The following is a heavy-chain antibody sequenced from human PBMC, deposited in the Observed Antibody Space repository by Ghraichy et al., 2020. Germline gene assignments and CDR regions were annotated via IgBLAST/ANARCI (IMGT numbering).Heavy chain of an antibody. D-gene: IGHD5-12*01. V-gene: IGHV3-23*01. J-gene: IGHJ4*02. Sequence: GESLNISCAASGFTFSSYAMSWVRQAPGKGLEWVSTISGNGGGTYSADSVKGRFTISRDNSKNTLSLQMNSLRAEDTAVYYCAKDLGYDFFMHYFDSWGQGTLVTVSS. CDR1: GFTFSSYA. CDR2: ISGNGGGT. CDR3: AKDLGYDFFMHYFDS.